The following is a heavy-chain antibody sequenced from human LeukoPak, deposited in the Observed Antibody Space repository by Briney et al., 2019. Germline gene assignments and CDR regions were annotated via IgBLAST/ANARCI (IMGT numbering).Heavy chain of an antibody. CDR2: ISVYNGNG. J-gene: IGHJ4*02. D-gene: IGHD3-10*01. CDR3: ARLRDSNAGNYFDY. Sequence: ASVMVSCKASGYTFDTYGISWVRQAPGQGLEWMGWISVYNGNGISAQNFQGRVTMTTDTSTSTAYMEPRSLRSDDSAVYFCARLRDSNAGNYFDYWGQGTLLTVSS. CDR1: GYTFDTYG. V-gene: IGHV1-18*01.